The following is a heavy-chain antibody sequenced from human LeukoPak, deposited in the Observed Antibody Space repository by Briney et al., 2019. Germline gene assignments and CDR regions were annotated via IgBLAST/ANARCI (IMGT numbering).Heavy chain of an antibody. CDR3: ARDQWIQLCCYYMDV. Sequence: ASVKVSCKASGYTFTGYYMHWVRQAPGQGLEWMGWINPNSGGTNYAQKFQGRVTMTRDTSISTAYMELSRLRSDDTAVYYCARDQWIQLCCYYMDVWGKGTTVTVSS. D-gene: IGHD5-18*01. V-gene: IGHV1-2*02. CDR2: INPNSGGT. CDR1: GYTFTGYY. J-gene: IGHJ6*03.